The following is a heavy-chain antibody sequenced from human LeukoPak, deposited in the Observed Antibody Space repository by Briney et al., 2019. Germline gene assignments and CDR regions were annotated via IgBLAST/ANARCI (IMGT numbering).Heavy chain of an antibody. Sequence: ASVKVSCKASGYTFTTYDINWVRQATGQGLEWMGWMNPNSGNTGYAQKLQGRVTMTRNTSISTAYMEVSSLRAEDTAVYYCARARGNSSGWYYYGMDVWGQGTTVTVSS. CDR3: ARARGNSSGWYYYGMDV. J-gene: IGHJ6*02. CDR2: MNPNSGNT. CDR1: GYTFTTYD. V-gene: IGHV1-8*01. D-gene: IGHD6-19*01.